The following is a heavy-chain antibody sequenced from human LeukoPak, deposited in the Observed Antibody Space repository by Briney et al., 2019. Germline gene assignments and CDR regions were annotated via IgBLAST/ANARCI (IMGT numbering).Heavy chain of an antibody. CDR3: ARDIVVATGYGMDV. D-gene: IGHD5-12*01. V-gene: IGHV3-21*01. CDR2: ISSSSSYI. CDR1: GFTFSSYS. Sequence: PGGSLRLSCAASGFTFSSYSMNWVRQAPGKGLEWVSSISSSSSYIYYADSVKGRFTIPRDNAKNSLYLQMNGLRAEDTAVYYCARDIVVATGYGMDVWGQGTTVTVSS. J-gene: IGHJ6*02.